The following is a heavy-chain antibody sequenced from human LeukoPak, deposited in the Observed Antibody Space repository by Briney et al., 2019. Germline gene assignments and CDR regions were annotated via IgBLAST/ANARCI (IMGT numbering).Heavy chain of an antibody. CDR2: IYHSGGT. CDR1: GDSISDYY. D-gene: IGHD1-26*01. Sequence: PSETLSLTCTVSGDSISDYYWNWIRQPPGKGLEWIGYIYHSGGTNYNPSLKSRVTMSIDTSKNQFSLKLNSVTTADTAVDYCARDTSAGSFWDYWGQGALVTVSS. J-gene: IGHJ4*02. CDR3: ARDTSAGSFWDY. V-gene: IGHV4-59*01.